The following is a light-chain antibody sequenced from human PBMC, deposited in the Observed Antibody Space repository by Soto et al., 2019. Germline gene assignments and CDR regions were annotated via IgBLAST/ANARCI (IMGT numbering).Light chain of an antibody. CDR3: QQYNNWPPIT. J-gene: IGKJ5*01. CDR2: YAS. V-gene: IGKV3-15*01. CDR1: QSVRNN. Sequence: EIMMTQSPATLSVSPGERATLSCRASQSVRNNLAWYQHKPGQVPRLLIYYASTRATGIPAGFSGSGCGTEFNLTIRSLQSEDVAVYYCQQYNNWPPITFGQGTRLEIK.